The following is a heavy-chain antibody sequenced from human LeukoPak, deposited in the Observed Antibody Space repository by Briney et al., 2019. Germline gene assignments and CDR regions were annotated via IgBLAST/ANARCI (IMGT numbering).Heavy chain of an antibody. V-gene: IGHV3-53*01. CDR2: IYKDGKI. CDR3: ASRHCSGGDCYFAGADPFDH. D-gene: IGHD2-21*01. CDR1: GFTVSSTY. Sequence: GGSLRLSCAASGFTVSSTYMSWVRQAPGEGLEWVSVIYKDGKIYYIDSVKGRFTISRDTSKNTLYLQMNSLRVEDTAVYYCASRHCSGGDCYFAGADPFDHWGQGTLVTVSS. J-gene: IGHJ4*02.